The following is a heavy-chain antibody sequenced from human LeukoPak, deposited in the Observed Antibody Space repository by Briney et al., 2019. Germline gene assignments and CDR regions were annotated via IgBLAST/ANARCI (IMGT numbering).Heavy chain of an antibody. Sequence: GGSLRLSCAASGFTFSSYGMHWVRQAPGKGLEWVAVISYDGSNKYYADSVKGRFTISRDNSKNTLYLQMNSLRAEDTAVYYCARDYSYYYGSGSYTHWGQGTLVTVSS. D-gene: IGHD3-10*01. CDR3: ARDYSYYYGSGSYTH. J-gene: IGHJ4*02. V-gene: IGHV3-30*03. CDR2: ISYDGSNK. CDR1: GFTFSSYG.